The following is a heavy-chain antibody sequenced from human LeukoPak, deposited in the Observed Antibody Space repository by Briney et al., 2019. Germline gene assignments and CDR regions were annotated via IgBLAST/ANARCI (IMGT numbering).Heavy chain of an antibody. CDR3: AKVRRSSSWYFWVHIWFDP. V-gene: IGHV3-23*01. CDR2: ISGSGGST. CDR1: GFTFSSHA. Sequence: GRSLRLSCAATGFTFSSHAMSWVRQAPGKGLEWVSAISGSGGSTYYADSVKGRFTISRDNSKNTLYLQMNSLRAEDTAVYYCAKVRRSSSWYFWVHIWFDPWGQGTLVTVSS. J-gene: IGHJ5*02. D-gene: IGHD6-13*01.